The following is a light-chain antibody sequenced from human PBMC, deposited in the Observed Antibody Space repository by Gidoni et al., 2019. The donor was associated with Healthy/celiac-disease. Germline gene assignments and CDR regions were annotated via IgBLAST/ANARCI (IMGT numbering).Light chain of an antibody. Sequence: EIVLTQSPATLSLSLGERATLSCRASQSVSSYLAWYQQKPGQAPRLLIYDASNRATGIPARCSGSGSGTDFTLTISSLEPEDFAVYYCQQRSNWLTFGGGTRVEIK. CDR1: QSVSSY. J-gene: IGKJ4*01. CDR3: QQRSNWLT. V-gene: IGKV3-11*01. CDR2: DAS.